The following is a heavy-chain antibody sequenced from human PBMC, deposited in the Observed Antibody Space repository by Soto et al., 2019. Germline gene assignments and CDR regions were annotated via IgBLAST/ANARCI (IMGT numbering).Heavy chain of an antibody. D-gene: IGHD6-19*01. CDR3: AREDSYGWSGESVAV. J-gene: IGHJ6*02. CDR1: GDSLRGQS. CDR2: LDQSGGT. V-gene: IGHV4-34*01. Sequence: QVQLQQWGAGLLKASETLSLTCAVVGDSLRGQSWNWIRQSPGKGLEWIGELDQSGGTNYNPSLKSRSLISEATSNHQFSVTLTAVTAADTAVYYCAREDSYGWSGESVAVWGQGTTVTVSS.